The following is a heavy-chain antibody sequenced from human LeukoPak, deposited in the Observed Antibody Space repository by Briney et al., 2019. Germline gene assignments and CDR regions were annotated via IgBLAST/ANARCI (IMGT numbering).Heavy chain of an antibody. CDR1: KFTFSSYA. V-gene: IGHV3-33*08. D-gene: IGHD6-13*01. Sequence: GGSLRLSCAASKFTFSSYAMSWVRQAPGKGLEWVAVIWYDGSNKYYADSVKGRFTISRDNSKNTLYLQMNSLRAEDTAVYYCARDRVAAVDYWGQGTLVTVSS. J-gene: IGHJ4*02. CDR3: ARDRVAAVDY. CDR2: IWYDGSNK.